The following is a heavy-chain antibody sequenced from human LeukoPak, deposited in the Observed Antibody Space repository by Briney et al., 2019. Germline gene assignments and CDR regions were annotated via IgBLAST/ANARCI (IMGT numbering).Heavy chain of an antibody. Sequence: SETLSLTCAVYGGSFSGYYWSWIRQPPGKGLEWIGEINHSGSTNYNPSLKSRVTISVDTSKNQFSLKLSSVTAADTAVYYCASSRRTTAIDYCGQGTLVTVSS. CDR2: INHSGST. D-gene: IGHD1-1*01. V-gene: IGHV4-34*01. CDR1: GGSFSGYY. CDR3: ASSRRTTAIDY. J-gene: IGHJ4*02.